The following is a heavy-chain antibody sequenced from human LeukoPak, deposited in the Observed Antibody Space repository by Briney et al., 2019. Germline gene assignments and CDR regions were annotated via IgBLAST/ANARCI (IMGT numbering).Heavy chain of an antibody. CDR2: INPNSGGT. CDR1: GYTFTGYY. Sequence: GASVKVSCKASGYTFTGYYMHWVRQAPGQGREWMGWINPNSGGTNYAQKFQGRVTMTRDTSISTAYMEQSRLRSDDTAVYYCARSFSGYCSGGSCYGLPTQFYANDYWGQRTLVTVSS. V-gene: IGHV1-2*02. D-gene: IGHD2-15*01. CDR3: ARSFSGYCSGGSCYGLPTQFYANDY. J-gene: IGHJ4*02.